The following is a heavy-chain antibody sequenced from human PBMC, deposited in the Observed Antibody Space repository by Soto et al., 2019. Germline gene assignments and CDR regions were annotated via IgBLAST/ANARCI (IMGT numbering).Heavy chain of an antibody. CDR2: FDPEDGET. J-gene: IGHJ4*02. Sequence: ASVKVSCKVSGYTLTELSMHWVRQAPGKGLEWMGGFDPEDGETIYAQKFQGRVTMTEDTSTDTAYMELSSLRSEDTAVYYCARFHRDYGDPQSGRYFFDYWAQRTLVTVSS. V-gene: IGHV1-24*01. D-gene: IGHD4-17*01. CDR1: GYTLTELS. CDR3: ARFHRDYGDPQSGRYFFDY.